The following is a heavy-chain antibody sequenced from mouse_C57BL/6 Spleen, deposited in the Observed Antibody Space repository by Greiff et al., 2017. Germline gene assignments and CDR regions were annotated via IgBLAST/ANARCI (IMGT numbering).Heavy chain of an antibody. Sequence: VQLQQSGPELVKPGASVKISCKASGYAFSSSWMNWVKQRPGKGLEWIGRIYPGDGDTNYNGKFKGKATLTADKSSSTAYMQLSSLTSEDSAVYFCARYYYSYGGAMDYWGQGTSVTVAS. CDR3: ARYYYSYGGAMDY. J-gene: IGHJ4*01. D-gene: IGHD1-1*01. CDR2: IYPGDGDT. V-gene: IGHV1-82*01. CDR1: GYAFSSSW.